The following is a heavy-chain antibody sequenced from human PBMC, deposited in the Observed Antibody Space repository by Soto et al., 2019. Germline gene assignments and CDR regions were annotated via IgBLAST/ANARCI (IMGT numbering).Heavy chain of an antibody. V-gene: IGHV1-18*01. Sequence: ASVKVSCKASGYTFTSYGISWVRQAPGQGLEWMGWISAYNGNTNYAQKLQGRVTMTTDTSTSTAYMELRSLRSDDTAVYYCARGGSGSYYNPLPDYYYGMDVSGQATSGTVFS. CDR3: ARGGSGSYYNPLPDYYYGMDV. CDR1: GYTFTSYG. J-gene: IGHJ6*02. CDR2: ISAYNGNT. D-gene: IGHD3-10*01.